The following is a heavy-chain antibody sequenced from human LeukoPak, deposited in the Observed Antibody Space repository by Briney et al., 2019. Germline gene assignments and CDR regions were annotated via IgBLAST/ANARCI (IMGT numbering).Heavy chain of an antibody. D-gene: IGHD6-19*01. CDR1: GGSFSGYY. J-gene: IGHJ6*02. CDR2: INHSGST. CDR3: ARGWGGIEGAGLQVGYYGMDV. Sequence: SETLSLTCAVYGGSFSGYYWSWIRQPPGKGLEWIGEINHSGSTNYNPSLKSRVTISVDTSKNQFSLKLSSVTAADTAVYYCARGWGGIEGAGLQVGYYGMDVWGQGTPVPVPS. V-gene: IGHV4-34*01.